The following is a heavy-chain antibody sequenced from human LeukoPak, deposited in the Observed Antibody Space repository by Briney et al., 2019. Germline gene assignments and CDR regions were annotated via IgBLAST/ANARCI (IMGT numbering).Heavy chain of an antibody. D-gene: IGHD5-12*01. V-gene: IGHV1-18*01. CDR2: ISAYNGNT. Sequence: ASVKVSCKASGYTFTNYGISWVRQAPGQGLEWMGWISAYNGNTNYAQKLQGRVTMTTDTSTSTAYMELRSLRSDDTAVYYCAGDLRLYSGNTGQIAFDIWGQGTMVTVSS. CDR3: AGDLRLYSGNTGQIAFDI. CDR1: GYTFTNYG. J-gene: IGHJ3*02.